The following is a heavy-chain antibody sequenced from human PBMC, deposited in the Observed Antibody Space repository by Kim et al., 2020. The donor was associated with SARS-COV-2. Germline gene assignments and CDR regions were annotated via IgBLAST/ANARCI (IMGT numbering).Heavy chain of an antibody. D-gene: IGHD3-10*01. CDR1: GGSFSGYY. CDR2: INHSGST. CDR3: ARTPITMVRGVVDY. Sequence: SETLSLTCAVYGGSFSGYYWSWIRQPPGKGLEWIGEINHSGSTNYNPSLKSRGTTSVDTSKNKFSLKLSSVTAADTAVFYCARTPITMVRGVVDYWGQG. J-gene: IGHJ4*02. V-gene: IGHV4-34*01.